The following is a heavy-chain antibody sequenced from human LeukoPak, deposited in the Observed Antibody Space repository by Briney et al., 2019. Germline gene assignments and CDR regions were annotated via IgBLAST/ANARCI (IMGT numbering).Heavy chain of an antibody. D-gene: IGHD1-26*01. J-gene: IGHJ4*02. CDR3: ARASSGSYYVFDY. CDR1: GYSISSGYY. CDR2: IYHSGST. V-gene: IGHV4-38-2*02. Sequence: SETLSLTCTVSGYSISSGYYWGWIRQPPGKGLEWIGSIYHSGSTYYNPSLKSRVTISVDTSKNQFSLKLSSVTAADTAVYYCARASSGSYYVFDYWGRGILVTVSS.